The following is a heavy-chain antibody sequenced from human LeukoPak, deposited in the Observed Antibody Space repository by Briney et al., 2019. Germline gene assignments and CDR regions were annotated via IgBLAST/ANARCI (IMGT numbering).Heavy chain of an antibody. CDR2: ISAY. CDR3: ARRFNYYDSSGYYEGFYFDY. V-gene: IGHV1-18*04. CDR1: GYTFTGYY. Sequence: GASVKVSCKASGYTFTGYYMHWVRQAPGQGLEWMGWISAYAQKFQGRVTMTTDTSTSTAYMELRSLRSDDTAVYYCARRFNYYDSSGYYEGFYFDYWGQGTLVTVSS. D-gene: IGHD3-22*01. J-gene: IGHJ4*02.